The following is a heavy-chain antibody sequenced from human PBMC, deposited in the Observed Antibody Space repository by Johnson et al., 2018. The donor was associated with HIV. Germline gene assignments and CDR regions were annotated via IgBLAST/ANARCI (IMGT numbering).Heavy chain of an antibody. V-gene: IGHV3-30*18. J-gene: IGHJ3*02. CDR2: TSYDGSNK. CDR3: AKETRDSRSAFDI. Sequence: QVQLVESGGGVVQPGRSLRLSCAASGFTFSSYDIHWVRQAPGKGLEWVAGTSYDGSNKYYADSVKGRFTISRDNTRKTLYRQMNSMRAEDTAVYYCAKETRDSRSAFDIWGQGTMVTVPS. CDR1: GFTFSSYD. D-gene: IGHD3-22*01.